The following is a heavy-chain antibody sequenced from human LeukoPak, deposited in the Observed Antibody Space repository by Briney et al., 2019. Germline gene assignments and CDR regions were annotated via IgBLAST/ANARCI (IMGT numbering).Heavy chain of an antibody. V-gene: IGHV1-69*04. J-gene: IGHJ4*02. CDR1: GGTFSSYA. CDR3: AREGSSSFDKFDY. CDR2: IIPILGIA. Sequence: GASVKVSCKASGGTFSSYAISWVRQAPGQGLEWMGRIIPILGIANYAQKFQGRVTITEDKSTSTAYMELSSLRSEDTAVYYCAREGSSSFDKFDYWGQGTLVTVSS. D-gene: IGHD6-6*01.